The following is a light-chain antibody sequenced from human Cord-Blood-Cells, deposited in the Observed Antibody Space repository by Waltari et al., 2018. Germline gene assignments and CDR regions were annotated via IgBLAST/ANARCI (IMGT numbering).Light chain of an antibody. J-gene: IGLJ1*01. CDR1: SLRSYY. Sequence: SSELTQDTDVSVALGQTVRITCQGDSLRSYYASWYQQKPGQAPVLVIYGKNNRPSGIPDRFSGSSSGNTASLTITGAQAEDEADYYCNSRDSSGNHLVFGTGTKVTVL. V-gene: IGLV3-19*01. CDR3: NSRDSSGNHLV. CDR2: GKN.